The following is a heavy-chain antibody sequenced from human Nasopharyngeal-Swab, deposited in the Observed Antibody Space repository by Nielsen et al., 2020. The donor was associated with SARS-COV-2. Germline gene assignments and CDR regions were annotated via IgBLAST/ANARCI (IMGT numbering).Heavy chain of an antibody. D-gene: IGHD6-13*01. CDR1: GGSFSGYY. Sequence: SETLSLTCAVYGGSFSGYYWSWIRQHPGKGLEWIGYIYYSGSTYYNPSLKSRVTISVDTSKNQFSLKLSSVTAADTAVYYCARDIGAAGTFDYWGQGTLVTVSS. V-gene: IGHV4-31*11. J-gene: IGHJ4*02. CDR3: ARDIGAAGTFDY. CDR2: IYYSGST.